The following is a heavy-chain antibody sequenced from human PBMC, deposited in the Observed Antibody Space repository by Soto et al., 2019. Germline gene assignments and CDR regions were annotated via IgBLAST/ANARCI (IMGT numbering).Heavy chain of an antibody. CDR1: GFTFSSYS. V-gene: IGHV3-21*01. J-gene: IGHJ6*03. CDR3: ARLGAGMAAAGTDYYYYMDV. D-gene: IGHD6-13*01. Sequence: GGSLRFSCAASGFTFSSYSMNWVRQAPGKGLEWVSSISSSSSYIYYADSVKGRFTISRDNAKNSLYLQMNSLRAEDTAVYYCARLGAGMAAAGTDYYYYMDVWGKGTTVTVSS. CDR2: ISSSSSYI.